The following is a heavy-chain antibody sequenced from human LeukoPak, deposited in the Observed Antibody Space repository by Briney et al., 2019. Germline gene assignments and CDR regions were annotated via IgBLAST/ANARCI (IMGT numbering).Heavy chain of an antibody. CDR1: GGSISPYY. D-gene: IGHD6-13*01. J-gene: IGHJ4*02. Sequence: SETLSLTCGVSGGSISPYYWSWIRQPPGKGLQWIGYVYYSGTTNYNPSLKSRVTISVDTSKNQFSLKLSSVTAADTAVYYCARGVYIAAAQYGYWGQGTLVTVSS. V-gene: IGHV4-59*01. CDR3: ARGVYIAAAQYGY. CDR2: VYYSGTT.